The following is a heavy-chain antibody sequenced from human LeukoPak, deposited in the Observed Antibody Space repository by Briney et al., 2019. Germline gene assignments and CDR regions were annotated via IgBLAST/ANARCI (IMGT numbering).Heavy chain of an antibody. V-gene: IGHV1-18*01. Sequence: ASVKVSCMASTYTFSTYGVSWVRQAPGQGLEWVGWISGYNDNTNYAQNLQGRVTMTTDTSTSTAYMELRSLRSDDTAVYYCASLVGSYVYWGQGTLVTVSS. D-gene: IGHD1-26*01. J-gene: IGHJ4*02. CDR3: ASLVGSYVY. CDR1: TYTFSTYG. CDR2: ISGYNDNT.